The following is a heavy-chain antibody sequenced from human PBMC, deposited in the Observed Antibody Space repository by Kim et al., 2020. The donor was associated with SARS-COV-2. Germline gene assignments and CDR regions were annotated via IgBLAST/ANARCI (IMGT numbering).Heavy chain of an antibody. V-gene: IGHV3-33*01. Sequence: GGSLRLSCAASGFTFSSYGMHWVRQAPGKGLEWVAVIWYDGSNKYYADSVKGRFTISRDNSKNTLYLQMNSLRAEDTAVYYCAREGSSSWYYYYYSMDVWGQGTTVTVSS. CDR1: GFTFSSYG. CDR2: IWYDGSNK. J-gene: IGHJ6*02. CDR3: AREGSSSWYYYYYSMDV. D-gene: IGHD6-13*01.